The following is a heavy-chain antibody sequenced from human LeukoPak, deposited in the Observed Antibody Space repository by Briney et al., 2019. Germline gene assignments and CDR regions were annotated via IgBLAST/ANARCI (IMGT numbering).Heavy chain of an antibody. CDR2: ISGSGGST. CDR3: AKPLIRGYSYGVDY. J-gene: IGHJ4*02. Sequence: GGSLRHSCAASGFTFSSYAMSWVRQAPGKGLEWVSAISGSGGSTYYADSVKGRFTISRDNSRNTLYLQMNSLRAEDTAVYYCAKPLIRGYSYGVDYWGQGTLVTVSS. D-gene: IGHD5-18*01. V-gene: IGHV3-23*01. CDR1: GFTFSSYA.